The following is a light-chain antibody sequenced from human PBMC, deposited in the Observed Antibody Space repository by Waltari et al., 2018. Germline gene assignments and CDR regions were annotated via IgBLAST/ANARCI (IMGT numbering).Light chain of an antibody. CDR3: QQYGNSPPWT. CDR2: SVS. V-gene: IGKV3-20*01. J-gene: IGKJ1*01. Sequence: EIVLTQSPGTLSLSPGERATLSCRASQSVSGNCLACYQQKPGQTPRLLIYSVSRRATGIPDFTLTISRLEPEDFAVYYCQQYGNSPPWTFGQGTKVEIK. CDR1: QSVSGNC.